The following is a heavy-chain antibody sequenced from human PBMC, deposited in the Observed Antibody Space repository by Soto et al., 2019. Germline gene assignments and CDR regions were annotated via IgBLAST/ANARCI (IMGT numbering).Heavy chain of an antibody. J-gene: IGHJ4*02. D-gene: IGHD1-1*01. CDR2: VSPDSGNA. Sequence: QVQVEQSRAEVKKPAASVKVSCKTSGYTFTDYDINWIRLAPGQGCEWMGCVSPDSGNAGYAPQFKGRVSMTRDTSISTVYMELSSRRAEDTAVYFCDVSTGYWGQGTMVTVSS. CDR1: GYTFTDYD. V-gene: IGHV1-8*01. CDR3: DVSTGY.